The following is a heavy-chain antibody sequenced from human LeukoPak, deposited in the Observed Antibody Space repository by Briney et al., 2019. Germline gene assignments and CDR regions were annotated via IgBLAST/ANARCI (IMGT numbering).Heavy chain of an antibody. CDR2: INSGSDII. D-gene: IGHD2-2*01. J-gene: IGHJ4*02. V-gene: IGHV3-48*01. CDR1: GFTFPTYH. Sequence: PGGSLRLSCAASGFTFPTYHMVWVRQSPGKGLEWLAYINSGSDIIYYADSVKGRFTISRDNAKNSLYLEMISLRAEGTAVYFCARGRGYCSRTTCWYFDYWGQGTLVTVSS. CDR3: ARGRGYCSRTTCWYFDY.